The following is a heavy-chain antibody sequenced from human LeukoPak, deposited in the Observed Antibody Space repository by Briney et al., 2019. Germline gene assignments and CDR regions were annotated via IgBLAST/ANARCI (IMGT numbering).Heavy chain of an antibody. CDR3: ARVKLSHGYSYGYNPYYFDY. J-gene: IGHJ4*02. V-gene: IGHV1-2*02. CDR2: INPNSGGT. D-gene: IGHD5-18*01. CDR1: GYTFTGYY. Sequence: GASVKVSCKASGYTFTGYYMHWVRQAPGQGLEWMGWINPNSGGTNYAQKFQGRVTMTRDTSISTAYMELSRLRSDDTAVYYCARVKLSHGYSYGYNPYYFDYWGQGTLVTVSS.